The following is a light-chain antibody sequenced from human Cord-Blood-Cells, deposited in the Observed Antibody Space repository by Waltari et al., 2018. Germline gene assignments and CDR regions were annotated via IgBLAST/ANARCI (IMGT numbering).Light chain of an antibody. V-gene: IGLV2-23*01. J-gene: IGLJ1*01. CDR2: EGS. CDR1: SSDVGSYNL. Sequence: QSALTQPASVSGSPGQSITISCTGTSSDVGSYNLFSCSQQHPGKAPKLMIYEGSKRPSGVSNRFSGSKSGNTASLTISGLQAEDEADYYCCSYAGSSTPHYVFGTGTKVTVL. CDR3: CSYAGSSTPHYV.